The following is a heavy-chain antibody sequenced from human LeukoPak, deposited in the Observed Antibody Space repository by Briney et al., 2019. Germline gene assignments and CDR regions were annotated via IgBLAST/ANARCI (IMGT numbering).Heavy chain of an antibody. CDR2: IKQDGSEK. CDR1: GFTFSIYW. CDR3: ARDHSTSWHFDC. V-gene: IGHV3-7*01. Sequence: GGSLRLSCAASGFTFSIYWMSWVRQAPGKGLEWVANIKQDGSEKYYVDSVKGRFTISRDNAKNSLYLQMNSLRAEDTAVYYCARDHSTSWHFDCWGQGTLVTVSS. D-gene: IGHD6-13*01. J-gene: IGHJ4*02.